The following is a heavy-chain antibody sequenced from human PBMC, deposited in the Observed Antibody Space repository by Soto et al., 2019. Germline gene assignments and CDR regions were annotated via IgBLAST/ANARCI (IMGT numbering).Heavy chain of an antibody. Sequence: VGSLRLSCASSGFNFSFYAMHWVRQTPGKGLEWVAVISFDGNNIYYADSVRGRFIISRDSSSSMLYLQMNNLKPEDSAIYYCARVGCSSIWCVTHFDNWGQGTLVTVSS. D-gene: IGHD2-2*01. CDR1: GFNFSFYA. CDR2: ISFDGNNI. V-gene: IGHV3-30-3*01. J-gene: IGHJ4*02. CDR3: ARVGCSSIWCVTHFDN.